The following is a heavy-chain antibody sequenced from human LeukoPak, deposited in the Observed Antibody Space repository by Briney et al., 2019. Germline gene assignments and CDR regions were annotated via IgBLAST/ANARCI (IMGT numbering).Heavy chain of an antibody. CDR1: GYSISSGYY. CDR3: ARRPDSSGWYHYYYMDV. Sequence: SETLSLTCTVSGYSISSGYYWGWIRQPPGKGLEWIGSIYHSGSTYYNPSLKSRVTISVDTSKNQFSLKLSSVTAADTAVYYCARRPDSSGWYHYYYMDVWGKGTTVTISS. J-gene: IGHJ6*03. CDR2: IYHSGST. D-gene: IGHD6-19*01. V-gene: IGHV4-38-2*02.